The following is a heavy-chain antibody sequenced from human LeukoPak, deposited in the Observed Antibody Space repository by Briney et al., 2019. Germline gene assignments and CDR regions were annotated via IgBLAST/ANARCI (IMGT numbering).Heavy chain of an antibody. CDR2: IYYSGST. Sequence: WVRQAPGKGLEWVGSIYYSGSTYYNPSLKSRVTISVDTSKNQFSLKLSSVTAADTAVYYCARPDDGAFDFWGQGTMVTVST. D-gene: IGHD5-24*01. J-gene: IGHJ3*01. CDR3: ARPDDGAFDF. V-gene: IGHV4-39*01.